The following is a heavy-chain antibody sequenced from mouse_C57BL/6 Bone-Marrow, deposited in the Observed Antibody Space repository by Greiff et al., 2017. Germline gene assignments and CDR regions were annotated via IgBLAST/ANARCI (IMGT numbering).Heavy chain of an antibody. CDR1: GFTFSSYG. J-gene: IGHJ3*01. CDR2: ISSGGSYT. CDR3: ARQGYYGSSTAY. Sequence: EVMLVESGGDLVRPGGSLKLSCAASGFTFSSYGMSWVRQTPDKRLEWVATISSGGSYTYYPDSVKGRFTISRDNAKNTQYLQMSRLKSEDTAMYYCARQGYYGSSTAYWGQGTLVTVSA. D-gene: IGHD1-1*01. V-gene: IGHV5-6*01.